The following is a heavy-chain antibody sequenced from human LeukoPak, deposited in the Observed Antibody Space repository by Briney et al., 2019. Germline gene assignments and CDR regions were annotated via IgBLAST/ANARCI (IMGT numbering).Heavy chain of an antibody. Sequence: SETLSLTCTVSGGSISSGSYYWSWIRQPAGKGLEWIGRIYTSGSTNYNPSLKSRVTISVDTSKNQLSLKLSSVTAADTAVYYCARDGPSDAFDIWGQGTMVTVSS. D-gene: IGHD3/OR15-3a*01. V-gene: IGHV4-61*02. CDR3: ARDGPSDAFDI. CDR1: GGSISSGSYY. J-gene: IGHJ3*02. CDR2: IYTSGST.